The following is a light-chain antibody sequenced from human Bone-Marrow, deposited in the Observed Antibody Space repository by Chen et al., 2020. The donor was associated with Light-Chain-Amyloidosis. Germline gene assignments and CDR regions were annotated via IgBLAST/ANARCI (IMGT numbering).Light chain of an antibody. V-gene: IGLV3-21*02. CDR2: DDS. CDR3: QVWDRSSDRPV. Sequence: SYLLTQPSPVSVAPRLQATIARGGNNIGSTSVHWYQQTPGQAPLLVVYDDSDRPSGIPERLSGSNSGNTATLTISRVEAGDEADYYCQVWDRSSDRPVFGGGTKLTVL. J-gene: IGLJ3*02. CDR1: NIGSTS.